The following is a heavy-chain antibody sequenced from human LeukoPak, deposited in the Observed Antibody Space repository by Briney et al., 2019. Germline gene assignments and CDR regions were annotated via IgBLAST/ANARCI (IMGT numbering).Heavy chain of an antibody. J-gene: IGHJ4*02. CDR2: INPNSGGT. V-gene: IGHV1-2*02. Sequence: GASVKVSCKASGYTFTGYYIHWVRQAPGQGLEWMGWINPNSGGTNYAQKFQGRVTMTRDTSISTAYMELSRLRSDDTAVYYCARRSMRGYYFDYWGQGTLVTVSS. D-gene: IGHD2-8*01. CDR1: GYTFTGYY. CDR3: ARRSMRGYYFDY.